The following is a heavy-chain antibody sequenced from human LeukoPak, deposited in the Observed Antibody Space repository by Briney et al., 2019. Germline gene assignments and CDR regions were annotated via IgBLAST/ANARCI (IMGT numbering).Heavy chain of an antibody. D-gene: IGHD5-12*01. CDR2: IIGSSGST. V-gene: IGHV3-23*01. CDR1: GFSFYNYA. Sequence: PGGSLRLSCVASGFSFYNYAMNWVRQAPGKGLEWVSLIIGSSGSTFYADSVKGRFTISRDKSKNTLYMQMNSLRAEDTAVYYCAKGAYDYIEIAYFDYWGQGRLVTVSS. J-gene: IGHJ4*02. CDR3: AKGAYDYIEIAYFDY.